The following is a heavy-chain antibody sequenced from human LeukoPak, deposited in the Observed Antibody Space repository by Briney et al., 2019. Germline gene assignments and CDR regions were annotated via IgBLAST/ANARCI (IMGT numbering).Heavy chain of an antibody. D-gene: IGHD6-19*01. J-gene: IGHJ6*04. CDR2: ISAYNGNT. CDR1: GYTFTSYG. Sequence: ASVKVSCKASGYTFTSYGISWVRQAPGRGLERMGWISAYNGNTNYAQKLQGRVTMTTDTSTSTAYMELRSLRSDDTAVYYCARDRSSGWYYYGMDVWGKGTTVTVSS. V-gene: IGHV1-18*04. CDR3: ARDRSSGWYYYGMDV.